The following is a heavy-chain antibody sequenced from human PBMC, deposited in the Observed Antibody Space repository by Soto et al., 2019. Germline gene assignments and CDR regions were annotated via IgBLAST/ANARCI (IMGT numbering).Heavy chain of an antibody. CDR2: IYNSGSA. CDR3: ARGKLAADL. J-gene: IGHJ5*02. CDR1: GVSISSHY. V-gene: IGHV4-59*11. Sequence: KPSETLSLTCTVSGVSISSHYWSWNRQPPGKGLEWIGFIYNSGSASYNPSLQSRVTISVDTSKNQVSLKVTSVTAADSAVYYCARGKLAADLWGPGALVTVS.